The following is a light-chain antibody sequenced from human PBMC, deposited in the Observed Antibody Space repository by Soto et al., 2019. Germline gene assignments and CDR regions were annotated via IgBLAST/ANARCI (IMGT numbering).Light chain of an antibody. CDR2: EVS. J-gene: IGLJ2*01. Sequence: QSALTQPASVSGSPGQSITISCTGTSRDVGGYNYVSWYQQHPGKAPKLMIYEVSNRPSGVPDRFSGSKSGNTASLTISGLQAEDEAEYYCCSYAGSYTSRVFGGGTKLTVL. CDR3: CSYAGSYTSRV. V-gene: IGLV2-11*01. CDR1: SRDVGGYNY.